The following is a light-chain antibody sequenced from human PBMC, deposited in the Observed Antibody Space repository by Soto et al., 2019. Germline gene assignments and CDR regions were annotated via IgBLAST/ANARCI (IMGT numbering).Light chain of an antibody. CDR3: QQYNNWPWT. V-gene: IGKV3-15*01. CDR1: QSISDT. Sequence: EIVMTQSPATLSVSPGGRATLSCRASQSISDTLAWYQQKPGQAPRLLIHGASTRATGFPARFSGSGSGTDFTLTISSLQSEDFAAYYCQQYNNWPWTFGQGTKVDI. CDR2: GAS. J-gene: IGKJ1*01.